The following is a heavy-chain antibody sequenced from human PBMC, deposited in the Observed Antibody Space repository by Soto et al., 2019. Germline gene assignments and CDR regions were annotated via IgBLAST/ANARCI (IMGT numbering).Heavy chain of an antibody. CDR3: ARTEMTTLPNFAY. CDR1: GYTFMGYY. Sequence: ASVKVSCKASGYTFMGYYLHWVRQAPTQDLEWMGWINPNGGTTNSAQKFQGRVTMTRDTSISTXXXXXXXXXXXXXXVYYCARTEMTTLPNFAYWGXXTXXXVSX. V-gene: IGHV1-2*02. CDR2: INPNGGTT. D-gene: IGHD4-4*01. J-gene: IGHJ4*01.